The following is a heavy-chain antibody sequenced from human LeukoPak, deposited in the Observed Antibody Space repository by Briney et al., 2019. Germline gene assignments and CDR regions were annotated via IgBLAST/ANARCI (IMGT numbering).Heavy chain of an antibody. CDR2: IKQDGSGE. Sequence: GGSLRLSCAASGFTFSTSWMGWGRQTPGKGLEWVANIKQDGSGETYVDSVKGRFTISRDNAKNSLYLQMNSLRAEDTSVYYCTRGGGDCWGQGTLVTVSS. V-gene: IGHV3-7*01. D-gene: IGHD3-16*01. J-gene: IGHJ4*02. CDR3: TRGGGDC. CDR1: GFTFSTSW.